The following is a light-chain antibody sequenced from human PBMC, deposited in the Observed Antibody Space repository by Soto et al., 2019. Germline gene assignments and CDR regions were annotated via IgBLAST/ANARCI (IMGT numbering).Light chain of an antibody. CDR2: GAS. CDR1: QSVKSNN. V-gene: IGKV3-20*01. J-gene: IGKJ4*01. CDR3: QQYGSPALS. Sequence: EIVLTQSPGTLSLSPGERATLSCRASQSVKSNNLAWYQQTPGQGPRLLIYGASSRATGIPDRFSGCGSGTDFNLTITRVEPEDFALYYCQQYGSPALSFGGGTKVEI.